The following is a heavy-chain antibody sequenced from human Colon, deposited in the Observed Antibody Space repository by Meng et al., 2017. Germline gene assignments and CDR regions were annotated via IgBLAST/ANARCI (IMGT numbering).Heavy chain of an antibody. Sequence: GGSLRLSCAASGFTFSNYWMSWVRQAPGNGLEWVANINKDGSEIYYMDSVKGRFTISRDNAKNSVYLQMNILRVEDTAVYYCARPPYGLLGYWGQGTLVTVSS. CDR3: ARPPYGLLGY. V-gene: IGHV3-7*01. CDR1: GFTFSNYW. CDR2: INKDGSEI. D-gene: IGHD3-16*01. J-gene: IGHJ4*02.